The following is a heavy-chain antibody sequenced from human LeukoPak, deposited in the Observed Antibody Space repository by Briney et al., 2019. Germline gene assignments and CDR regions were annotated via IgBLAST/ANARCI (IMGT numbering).Heavy chain of an antibody. Sequence: GGSLRLSCAASGFTFNTYTMNWVRQAPGKGLEWVSYISGSSGIIDYADSVRGRFTISRDNAKNSLYLQMNSLRAEDTAVYYCAKGGDYVWGSYRYTGSNWFDPWGQGTLVTVSS. CDR1: GFTFNTYT. CDR3: AKGGDYVWGSYRYTGSNWFDP. V-gene: IGHV3-48*01. CDR2: ISGSSGII. J-gene: IGHJ5*02. D-gene: IGHD3-16*02.